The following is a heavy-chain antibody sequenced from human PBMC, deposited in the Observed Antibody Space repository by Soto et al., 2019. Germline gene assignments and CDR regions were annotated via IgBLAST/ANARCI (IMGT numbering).Heavy chain of an antibody. CDR1: GYTFTSYG. D-gene: IGHD5-12*01. CDR2: INAGNGNT. Sequence: ASVKVSCKASGYTFTSYGIHWVRQAPGQRLEWTGWINAGNGNTKYSEKFQGRVTITRDTSASTAYLELSSLRSEDTAVYYCARGSVATTIGFVYYWGQGTLVTVSS. CDR3: ARGSVATTIGFVYY. V-gene: IGHV1-3*01. J-gene: IGHJ4*02.